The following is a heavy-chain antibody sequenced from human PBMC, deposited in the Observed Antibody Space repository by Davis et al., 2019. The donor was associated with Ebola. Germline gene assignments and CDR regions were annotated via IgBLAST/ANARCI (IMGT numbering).Heavy chain of an antibody. Sequence: GESLKISCAASGFSFRTYWMHWVRQAPGKGLVWVSRISSDGSSTSYADSVKGRFTISRDNAKNTLYLQKNSLRVEDTAVYYCAREMATTNDAFDIWGQGTMVSVSS. J-gene: IGHJ3*02. CDR1: GFSFRTYW. CDR3: AREMATTNDAFDI. D-gene: IGHD5-24*01. CDR2: ISSDGSST. V-gene: IGHV3-74*01.